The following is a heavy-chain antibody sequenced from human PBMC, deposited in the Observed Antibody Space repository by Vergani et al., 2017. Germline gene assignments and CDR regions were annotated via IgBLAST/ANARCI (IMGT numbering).Heavy chain of an antibody. CDR3: ARGQSGSYYRYFEH. J-gene: IGHJ1*01. D-gene: IGHD3-10*01. V-gene: IGHV1-18*01. CDR1: GYDFTNYG. Sequence: QVQLVQSGPEVKKPGASVKVSCKASGYDFTNYGLGWVRQAPGQGLEWMGWISAYNGNTKYAQKFQGRVSVTTDTSTTTVYMELRRLTSDDTAVYYCARGQSGSYYRYFEHWGKGTRVIVSS. CDR2: ISAYNGNT.